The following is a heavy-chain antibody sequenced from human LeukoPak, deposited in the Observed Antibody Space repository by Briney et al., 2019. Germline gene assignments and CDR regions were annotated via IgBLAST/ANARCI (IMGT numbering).Heavy chain of an antibody. V-gene: IGHV4-34*01. D-gene: IGHD3-16*01. CDR2: INRSGST. Sequence: PSETLSLTCVVYGASFSDYYWTWIRQPPGKGLEWIGEINRSGSTNYNPSLKSRVTLSVDTSKKRFSLNLNSVTAADTAVYYCASITFGGVLDYWGQGTLVTVSS. J-gene: IGHJ4*02. CDR3: ASITFGGVLDY. CDR1: GASFSDYY.